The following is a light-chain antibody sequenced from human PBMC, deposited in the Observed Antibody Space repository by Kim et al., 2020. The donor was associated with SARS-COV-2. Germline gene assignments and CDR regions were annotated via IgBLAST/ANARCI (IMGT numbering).Light chain of an antibody. CDR2: WAS. Sequence: IVMTQSPDSLAVSLGERATINCKSSQSIFYSSNNKNYLAWYQQKPGQPPRLLIYWASTRQIGVPDRFTGSGSETDFTLTISCLQAEDVAVYYCQQYYSTPPYTFGQGTKLEI. J-gene: IGKJ2*01. CDR1: QSIFYSSNNKNY. V-gene: IGKV4-1*01. CDR3: QQYYSTPPYT.